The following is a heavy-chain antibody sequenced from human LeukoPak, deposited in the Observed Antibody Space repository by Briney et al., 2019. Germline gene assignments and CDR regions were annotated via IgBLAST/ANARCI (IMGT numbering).Heavy chain of an antibody. J-gene: IGHJ5*02. V-gene: IGHV4-59*08. D-gene: IGHD3-16*01. CDR2: VYDSGTA. CDR1: GDSITSYY. CDR3: ARHSFWRIFWAQVFDP. Sequence: SETLSLTCTVSGDSITSYYWSWIRQPPGKGLEWIGHVYDSGTANYNPSLKSRVAISVDSSKNQFSLKLTSVSAADTAVYYCARHSFWRIFWAQVFDPWGQGTLVIVSS.